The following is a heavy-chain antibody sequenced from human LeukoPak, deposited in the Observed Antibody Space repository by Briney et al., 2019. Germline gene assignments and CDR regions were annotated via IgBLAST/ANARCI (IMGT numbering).Heavy chain of an antibody. Sequence: SETLSLTCTVSGGSISSSSYYWGWIRQPPGKGLEWIGSIYYSGSTYYNPSLKSRVTISVDTSKNQFSLKLSSVTAAGTAVYYCARRYCSSTSCYNWFDPWGQGTLVTVSS. CDR2: IYYSGST. D-gene: IGHD2-2*01. V-gene: IGHV4-39*07. CDR3: ARRYCSSTSCYNWFDP. CDR1: GGSISSSSYY. J-gene: IGHJ5*02.